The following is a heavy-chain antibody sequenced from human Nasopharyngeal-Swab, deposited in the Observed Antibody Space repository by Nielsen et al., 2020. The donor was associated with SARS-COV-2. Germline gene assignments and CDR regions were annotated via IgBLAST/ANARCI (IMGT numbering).Heavy chain of an antibody. J-gene: IGHJ6*02. V-gene: IGHV3-23*01. CDR2: ISGSGDTT. CDR1: GFIFSSYA. Sequence: GGSLRLSCAASGFIFSSYAMSWVRQAPGKGLEWVSIISGSGDTTYYADSVKDRFTISRDNSKNTLYMKTNSLRVEDTAVYYCAKAPYLRGLDVWGQGTTVTVSS. CDR3: AKAPYLRGLDV. D-gene: IGHD2-21*01.